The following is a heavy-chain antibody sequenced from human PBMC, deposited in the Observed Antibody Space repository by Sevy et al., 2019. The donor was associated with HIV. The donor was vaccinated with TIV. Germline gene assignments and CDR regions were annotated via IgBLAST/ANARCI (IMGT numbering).Heavy chain of an antibody. CDR3: ARTKSNTAMVSSDY. Sequence: GGSLRLSCAASEFSFSSYSMNWGRQAPGQGREGVSYISSSSSTMYYPDSVKGRFTISRDNAKNSLYLQMNTLGAEDTAVYYCARTKSNTAMVSSDYWGQGTLVTVSS. J-gene: IGHJ4*02. CDR1: EFSFSSYS. D-gene: IGHD5-18*01. V-gene: IGHV3-48*01. CDR2: ISSSSSTM.